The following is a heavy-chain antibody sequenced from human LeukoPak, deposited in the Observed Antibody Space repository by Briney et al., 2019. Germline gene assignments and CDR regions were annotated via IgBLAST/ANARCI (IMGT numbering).Heavy chain of an antibody. CDR3: AREAGSTSMIVEHPDY. CDR2: INTNTGNP. D-gene: IGHD3-22*01. CDR1: GYTFTSYA. V-gene: IGHV7-4-1*02. J-gene: IGHJ4*02. Sequence: GASVKVSCKASGYTFTSYAMNWVRQAPGQGLEWMGWINTNTGNPTYAQDFTGRFVFSLDTSVSTAYLQISSLKAEDTAVYYCAREAGSTSMIVEHPDYWGQGTLVTVSS.